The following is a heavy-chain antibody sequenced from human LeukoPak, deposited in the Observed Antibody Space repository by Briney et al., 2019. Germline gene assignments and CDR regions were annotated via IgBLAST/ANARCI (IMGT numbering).Heavy chain of an antibody. D-gene: IGHD2-21*02. CDR1: GYTLTELP. CDR2: FDPEDGET. Sequence: ASVKVSCKVSGYTLTELPMHWVRQAPGKGLEWMGGFDPEDGETIYAQKFQGRVTITADDSTSTAYMGLSSLRSEDTAVYYCARVNCGGDCYSDRGAFDIWGQGTMVTVSS. J-gene: IGHJ3*02. CDR3: ARVNCGGDCYSDRGAFDI. V-gene: IGHV1-24*01.